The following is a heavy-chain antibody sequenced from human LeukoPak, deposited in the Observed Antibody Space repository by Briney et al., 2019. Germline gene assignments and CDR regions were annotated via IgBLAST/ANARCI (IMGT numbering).Heavy chain of an antibody. CDR1: GFTFSSYA. J-gene: IGHJ3*02. CDR2: ISGNSGNT. D-gene: IGHD3-16*01. CDR3: ATRVMIAVTTRGAFHI. V-gene: IGHV3-23*01. Sequence: GGSLRLSCAASGFTFSSYAMNWVRQAPGKGLEWVSGISGNSGNTYYAESVKGRFTISRDNSKKTLYLQMNSLRAEDTAMYYCATRVMIAVTTRGAFHIWGQGTMVTVSS.